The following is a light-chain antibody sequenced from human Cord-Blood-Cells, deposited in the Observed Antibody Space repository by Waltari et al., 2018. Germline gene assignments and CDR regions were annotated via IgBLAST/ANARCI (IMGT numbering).Light chain of an antibody. CDR2: DVS. V-gene: IGLV2-14*01. CDR3: SSYTSISTV. CDR1: SSDVGGYNY. J-gene: IGLJ2*01. Sequence: QSALTQPASVSGSPGQSITISCTGTSSDVGGYNYVSWYQQHPGKAPKLMLYDVSNQPSGVANRFSGSKSGNTASLTISGLQAKDDADYYCSSYTSISTVFGGGTKLTVL.